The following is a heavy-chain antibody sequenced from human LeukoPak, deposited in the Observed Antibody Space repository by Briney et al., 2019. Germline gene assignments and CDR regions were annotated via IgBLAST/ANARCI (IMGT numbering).Heavy chain of an antibody. V-gene: IGHV4-34*01. Sequence: SETLSLTCAVYGGSFSGYYWSWIRQPPGKGLEWIGEINHSGSTNYNPSLKSRVTISVDTSKNQFSLKLSSVTAADTAVYYCVLTSGYYWGLFDYWGQGTLVTVSS. J-gene: IGHJ4*02. CDR2: INHSGST. CDR1: GGSFSGYY. D-gene: IGHD3-3*01. CDR3: VLTSGYYWGLFDY.